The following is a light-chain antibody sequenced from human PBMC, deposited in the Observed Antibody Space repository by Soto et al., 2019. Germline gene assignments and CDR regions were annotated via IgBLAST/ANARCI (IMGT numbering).Light chain of an antibody. V-gene: IGKV3-11*01. CDR3: QQRTNWLT. J-gene: IGKJ4*01. CDR2: DAT. CDR1: QSVTWY. Sequence: EIVLTQSPATLSLSPGERATLSCRASQSVTWYLAWYQQKPGQAPRLLIYDATNRATGIPARFSGSGSGIDFTLTISSLEPEDFAVYYCQQRTNWLTFGGGTRVEI.